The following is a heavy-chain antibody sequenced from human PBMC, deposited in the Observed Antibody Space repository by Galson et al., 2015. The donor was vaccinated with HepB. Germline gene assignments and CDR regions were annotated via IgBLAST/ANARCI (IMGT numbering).Heavy chain of an antibody. V-gene: IGHV3-23*01. CDR1: GFTFSNYA. D-gene: IGHD3-3*02. J-gene: IGHJ5*01. Sequence: SLRLSCAASGFTFSNYAMSWVRQAPGKGLEWVSSICHSGGSTYYADSVKGRFIVSRDNSKNTLYLQMDSLRAEDTAVYYCAKDAVAFPAAWFDPWGQGTLVTVSS. CDR3: AKDAVAFPAAWFDP. CDR2: ICHSGGST.